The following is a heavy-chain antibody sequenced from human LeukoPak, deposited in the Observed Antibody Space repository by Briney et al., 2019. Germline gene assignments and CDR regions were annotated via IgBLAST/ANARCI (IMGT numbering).Heavy chain of an antibody. D-gene: IGHD2-15*01. Sequence: PSETLSLTCTVSGGSISNYSLSWIRQPPGRGLDWIGFISYSGSTNYNPSLKGRVTISVDTSKNLFSLLLSYITTTDTAVYYYAGVECTGGRCYPSYYYRYMDVWGKGTTVTVSS. CDR1: GGSISNYS. J-gene: IGHJ6*03. CDR3: AGVECTGGRCYPSYYYRYMDV. V-gene: IGHV4-59*01. CDR2: ISYSGST.